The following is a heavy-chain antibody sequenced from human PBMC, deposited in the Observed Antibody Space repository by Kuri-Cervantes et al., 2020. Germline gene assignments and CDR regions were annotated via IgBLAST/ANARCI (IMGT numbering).Heavy chain of an antibody. CDR1: RGSITTTTSYF. D-gene: IGHD6-6*01. J-gene: IGHJ6*03. CDR2: INHSGST. V-gene: IGHV4-39*07. Sequence: SETLSLTCTVSRGSITTTTSYFWSWIRQPPGKGLEWIGEINHSGSTHYNPSLKSRVTISVDTSKNQFSLKMSSVTAADTAVYYCAREPWATRRRHHNYYMDVWGKGTTVTVSS. CDR3: AREPWATRRRHHNYYMDV.